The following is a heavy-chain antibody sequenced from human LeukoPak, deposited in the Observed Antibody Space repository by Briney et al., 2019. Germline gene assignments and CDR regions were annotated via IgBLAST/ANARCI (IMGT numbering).Heavy chain of an antibody. CDR3: AKGASSGWLLYWFDP. CDR1: GFTFSSYV. D-gene: IGHD6-19*01. V-gene: IGHV3-23*01. CDR2: ISGSGVST. J-gene: IGHJ5*02. Sequence: GGSLRLSCAASGFTFSSYVMTWVRQAPGRGLEWVSGISGSGVSTYYADSVKGRFTISRDNSKNMLYLQINSLRAEDTAIYYCAKGASSGWLLYWFDPWGQGTLVTVSS.